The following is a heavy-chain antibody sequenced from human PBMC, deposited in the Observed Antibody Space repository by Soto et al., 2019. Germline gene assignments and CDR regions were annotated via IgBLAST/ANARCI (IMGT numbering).Heavy chain of an antibody. CDR2: ITGSTGNT. J-gene: IGHJ4*02. CDR3: AKGTRASCSGASCYPFDY. D-gene: IGHD2-15*01. CDR1: GFTFSSYA. V-gene: IGHV3-23*01. Sequence: GGSLRLSCAASGFTFSSYAMSWVRQAPGKGLEWVSAITGSTGNTYYADSVKGRFTIYRDIFKNTLYLQMNSLRAEDTAVFYCAKGTRASCSGASCYPFDYWGQGTQVTVSS.